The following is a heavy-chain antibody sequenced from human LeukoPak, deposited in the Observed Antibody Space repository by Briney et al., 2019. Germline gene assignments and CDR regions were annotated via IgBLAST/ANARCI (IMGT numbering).Heavy chain of an antibody. J-gene: IGHJ2*01. D-gene: IGHD5-18*01. Sequence: PSETLSLTCTVSGGSISSYYWSWIRQPPGKGLEWIGDIYYSGSTNYNPSLKSRVTISVDTSKNQFSLKLTSVTAADTAVYYCARHGYSSGSGYFDLWGRGTLVTVSS. CDR1: GGSISSYY. CDR3: ARHGYSSGSGYFDL. V-gene: IGHV4-59*08. CDR2: IYYSGST.